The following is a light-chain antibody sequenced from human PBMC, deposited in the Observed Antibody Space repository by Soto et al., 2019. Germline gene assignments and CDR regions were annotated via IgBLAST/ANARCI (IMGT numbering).Light chain of an antibody. CDR1: QNLLHSDGFNY. Sequence: IVMTQSPLSLPVTPGEPASISCRSSQNLLHSDGFNYLDWYLQKPGQSPQLLIFLGSYRASGVPDRFSGGGSGTDLALRISRVEAEDVGVYYCMQAIQTRTFGPGTKVDIK. CDR3: MQAIQTRT. V-gene: IGKV2-28*01. J-gene: IGKJ1*01. CDR2: LGS.